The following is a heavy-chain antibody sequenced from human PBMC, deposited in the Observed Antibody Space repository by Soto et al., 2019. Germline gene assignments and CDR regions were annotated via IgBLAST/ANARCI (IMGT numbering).Heavy chain of an antibody. J-gene: IGHJ4*02. CDR3: ARGQFWTGIDY. CDR1: GGSISSYY. D-gene: IGHD3-3*02. V-gene: IGHV4-59*01. Sequence: LSLTCTVSGGSISSYYWSWIRQPPGKGLEWIGYIYYSGSTNYNPSLKSRVTISVDTSKNQFSLKLSSVTAADTAVYYCARGQFWTGIDYWGQGTLVTVSS. CDR2: IYYSGST.